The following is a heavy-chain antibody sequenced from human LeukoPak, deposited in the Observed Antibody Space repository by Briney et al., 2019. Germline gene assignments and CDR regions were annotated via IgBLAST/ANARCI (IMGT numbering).Heavy chain of an antibody. J-gene: IGHJ4*02. V-gene: IGHV1-2*02. Sequence: ASVKVSCKASGYTFTGYYIHWVRQAPGQGLEWMGWINPNSGATNYAQKFQGRVTMTRDTSISTAYMELTRLISDDTAVYYCARGEAATIPHFDYWGQGTLVTVSS. CDR3: ARGEAATIPHFDY. CDR1: GYTFTGYY. D-gene: IGHD6-25*01. CDR2: INPNSGAT.